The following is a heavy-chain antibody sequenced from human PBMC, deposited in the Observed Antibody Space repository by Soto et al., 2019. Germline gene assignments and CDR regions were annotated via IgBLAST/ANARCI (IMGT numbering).Heavy chain of an antibody. CDR3: ARSSRSSSSGHGMDV. CDR2: IWYDGSNK. J-gene: IGHJ6*02. V-gene: IGHV3-33*01. CDR1: GFTFSSYG. D-gene: IGHD6-6*01. Sequence: QVQLVESGGGVVQPGRSLRLSCAASGFTFSSYGMHWVRQAPGKGLEWVAVIWYDGSNKYYADSVKGRFTISRDNSKNTLYLQMNSLRAEDTAVYYCARSSRSSSSGHGMDVWGQGTTVTVSS.